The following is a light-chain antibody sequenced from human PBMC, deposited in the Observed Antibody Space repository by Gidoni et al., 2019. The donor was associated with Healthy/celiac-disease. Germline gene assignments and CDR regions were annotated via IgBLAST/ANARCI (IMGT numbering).Light chain of an antibody. CDR2: KAS. CDR1: QSISSW. J-gene: IGKJ1*01. CDR3: QQYNSYSWT. Sequence: DIQLTQSPSTLSASLGDSVTITCRASQSISSWLAWYQQKPGKAPKLLVYKASSLESGVPSRFSGSGSGTEFTLTISSLQPDDFATDYCQQYNSYSWTFGQGTKVEIK. V-gene: IGKV1-5*03.